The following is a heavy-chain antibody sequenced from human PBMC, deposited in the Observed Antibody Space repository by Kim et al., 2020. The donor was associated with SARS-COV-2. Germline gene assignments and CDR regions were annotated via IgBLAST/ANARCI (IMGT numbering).Heavy chain of an antibody. D-gene: IGHD3-3*01. Sequence: ADSGKGRFTIARDTSKSTMYLRLNSLRGEDTAVYYCAIVASKLRFLNFEYWGHGTLVTVSP. CDR3: AIVASKLRFLNFEY. V-gene: IGHV3-23*01. J-gene: IGHJ4*01.